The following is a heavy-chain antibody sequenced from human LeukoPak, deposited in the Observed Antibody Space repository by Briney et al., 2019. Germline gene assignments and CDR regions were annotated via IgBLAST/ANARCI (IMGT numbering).Heavy chain of an antibody. CDR1: GYTFTGYY. V-gene: IGHV1-2*02. CDR2: INPNSGGT. CDR3: ARDPSGYDFWFDP. J-gene: IGHJ5*02. D-gene: IGHD5-12*01. Sequence: GASVKVSCKASGYTFTGYYMHWVRQAPGQGLEWMGWINPNSGGTNYAQKFQGRVTMTRDTSISTAYMELSSLRSEDTAVYYCARDPSGYDFWFDPWGQGTLVTVSS.